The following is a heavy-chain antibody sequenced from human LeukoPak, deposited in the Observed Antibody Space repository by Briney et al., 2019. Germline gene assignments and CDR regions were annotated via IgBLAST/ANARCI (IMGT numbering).Heavy chain of an antibody. CDR1: GGSISSSSYY. Sequence: PSETLSLTCTVSGGSISSSSYYWGWIRQPPGKGLEWIGYIYYSGSTNYNPSLKSRVTISVDTSKNQFSLELSSVTAADTAVYYCARHTMTTVDGMDVWGQGTTVTVSS. D-gene: IGHD4-23*01. CDR3: ARHTMTTVDGMDV. V-gene: IGHV4-61*05. J-gene: IGHJ6*02. CDR2: IYYSGST.